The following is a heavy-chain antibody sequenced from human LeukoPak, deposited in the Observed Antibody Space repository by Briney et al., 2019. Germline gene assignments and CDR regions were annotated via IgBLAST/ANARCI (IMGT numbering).Heavy chain of an antibody. D-gene: IGHD3-16*01. J-gene: IGHJ4*02. Sequence: PSETLSLTCVVSGDSISTRNYWTWVRQPPGKGLDWIGEISHGGSTKYNPSLKNRVTISKDNSKNEFSLKLNSVTAADTAVYYCTRSAGWWSYDYWGQGALVTVSS. CDR2: ISHGGST. CDR3: TRSAGWWSYDY. V-gene: IGHV4-4*02. CDR1: GDSISTRNY.